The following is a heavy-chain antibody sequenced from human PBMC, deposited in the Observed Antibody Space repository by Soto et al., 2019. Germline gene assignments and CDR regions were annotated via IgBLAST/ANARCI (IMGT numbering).Heavy chain of an antibody. CDR1: GYTFTSYG. J-gene: IGHJ4*02. CDR3: ARDSPPVDD. Sequence: QVQLVQSGAEVKKPGASVKVSCKASGYTFTSYGISWVRQAPGQGLEWMGWISAYNGNTYYAQKLQGSVTMTTDTATSAASMELRRLKSYDTARYCSARDSPPVDDWGQGTLVTVSS. V-gene: IGHV1-18*01. CDR2: ISAYNGNT.